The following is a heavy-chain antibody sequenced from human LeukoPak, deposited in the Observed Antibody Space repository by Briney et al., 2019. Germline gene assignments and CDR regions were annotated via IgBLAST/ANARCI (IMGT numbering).Heavy chain of an antibody. CDR1: GFIFSSYW. Sequence: GGSLRLSCAASGFIFSSYWMSWVRQAPGKGLEWVANIKEGGSEKYYVDSVKGRFTISRDNAKNSLYLQMNSLRAGDTAVYYCARDRGYYDSSGYYGITNWGQGTLVTVSS. V-gene: IGHV3-7*01. CDR2: IKEGGSEK. CDR3: ARDRGYYDSSGYYGITN. D-gene: IGHD3-22*01. J-gene: IGHJ4*02.